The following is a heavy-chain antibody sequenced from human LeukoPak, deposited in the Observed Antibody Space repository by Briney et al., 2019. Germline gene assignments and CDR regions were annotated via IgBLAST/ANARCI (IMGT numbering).Heavy chain of an antibody. J-gene: IGHJ3*02. V-gene: IGHV4-39*07. CDR3: AREGYSSSFGAFDI. Sequence: SETLSLTCTVSGGSISSSSYYWGWIRQPPGKGLEWIGSIYYSGSTYYNPSLKSRVTISVDRSKNQFSLKLSSVTAADTAVYYCAREGYSSSFGAFDIWGQGTMVTVSS. D-gene: IGHD6-6*01. CDR1: GGSISSSSYY. CDR2: IYYSGST.